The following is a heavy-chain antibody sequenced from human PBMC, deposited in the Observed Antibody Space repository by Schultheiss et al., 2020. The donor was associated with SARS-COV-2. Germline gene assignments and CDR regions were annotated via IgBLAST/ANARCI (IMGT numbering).Heavy chain of an antibody. V-gene: IGHV3-30*04. J-gene: IGHJ6*02. CDR3: ARDQWSLTKPHYGMDV. CDR2: ISYDGSNK. D-gene: IGHD3-3*01. CDR1: GTSGFTFSSYA. Sequence: GGSLRLSCAASGTSGFTFSSYAMHWVRQAPGKGLEWVAVISYDGSNKYYADSVKGRFTISRDNSKNTLYLQMNSLRAEDTAVYYCARDQWSLTKPHYGMDVWGQGTTVTVSS.